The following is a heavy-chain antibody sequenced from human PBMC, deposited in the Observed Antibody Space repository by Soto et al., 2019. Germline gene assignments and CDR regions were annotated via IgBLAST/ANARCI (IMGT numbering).Heavy chain of an antibody. Sequence: QITLNESGPTVVKPAETLTLTCTFSGFSLTTSGVGVRSIRQSPGTAPERLALLYWDDDKRYSASLNSRLTTTKDAVKNAVVLTMASVDPAETATFYCAHRILRTVSGLVTTTAIYFDYWGQGTPVVVAS. D-gene: IGHD3-3*01. CDR1: GFSLTTSGVG. V-gene: IGHV2-5*02. J-gene: IGHJ4*02. CDR2: LYWDDDK. CDR3: AHRILRTVSGLVTTTAIYFDY.